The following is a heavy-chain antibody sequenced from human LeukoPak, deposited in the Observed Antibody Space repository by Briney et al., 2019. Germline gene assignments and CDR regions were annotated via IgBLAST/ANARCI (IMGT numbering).Heavy chain of an antibody. J-gene: IGHJ4*02. CDR2: ISSSDSRT. Sequence: GGSLRLSCAASGFVFSSYEMNWVRQAPGKGLEWVSYISSSDSRTYYADSVKGRFTISRDNSKNTLYLQMNSLRAEDTAVYYCARGPSGYHNTGGQGTLVTVSS. D-gene: IGHD5-12*01. CDR3: ARGPSGYHNT. V-gene: IGHV3-48*03. CDR1: GFVFSSYE.